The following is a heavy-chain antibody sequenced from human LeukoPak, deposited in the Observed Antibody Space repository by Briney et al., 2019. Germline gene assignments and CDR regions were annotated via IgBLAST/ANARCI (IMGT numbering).Heavy chain of an antibody. CDR2: IGTAGDT. CDR1: GFTFSSYD. D-gene: IGHD2-15*01. V-gene: IGHV3-13*01. Sequence: PGGSLRLSCAASGFTFSSYDMHWVRQATGKGLEWVSAIGTAGDTYYPGSVKGRFTISRENAKNSLYLQMNSLRAGDTAVYYCARELGYCSGGSCYSGAFDIWGQGTMVTVSS. CDR3: ARELGYCSGGSCYSGAFDI. J-gene: IGHJ3*02.